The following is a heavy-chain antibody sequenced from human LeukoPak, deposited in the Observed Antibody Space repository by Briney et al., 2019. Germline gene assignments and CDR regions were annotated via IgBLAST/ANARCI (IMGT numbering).Heavy chain of an antibody. V-gene: IGHV3-15*01. CDR2: IKSKCGRGTT. CDR1: GFTFSNAW. CDR3: PTDNLPTGGSGEAFCDV. Sequence: PGGSLRLSCAASGFTFSNAWMTWGRQAPGKGLEGGGLIKSKCGRGTTDYAAPGKGRFTISRDDLKDTIYLPMNSLKTEDTAVYYCPTDNLPTGGSGEAFCDVWGQGTVVTVSS. J-gene: IGHJ3*01. D-gene: IGHD2-8*02.